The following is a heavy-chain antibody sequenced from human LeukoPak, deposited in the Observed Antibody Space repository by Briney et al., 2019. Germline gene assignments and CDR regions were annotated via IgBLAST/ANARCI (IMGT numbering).Heavy chain of an antibody. Sequence: SETLSLTCTVSGGSFSSANYYWSWVRQPAGKGLEWIGRIYTSGSTNYNPSLKSRVTMSVDTSKNQFSLKLSSVTAADTAVYYCASPGNHYHYMDVWGKGTTVTVSS. J-gene: IGHJ6*03. D-gene: IGHD1-14*01. CDR3: ASPGNHYHYMDV. CDR1: GGSFSSANYY. V-gene: IGHV4-61*02. CDR2: IYTSGST.